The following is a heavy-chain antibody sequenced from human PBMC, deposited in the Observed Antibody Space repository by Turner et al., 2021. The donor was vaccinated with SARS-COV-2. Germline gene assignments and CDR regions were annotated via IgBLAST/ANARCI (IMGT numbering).Heavy chain of an antibody. V-gene: IGHV3-53*04. D-gene: IGHD2-15*01. J-gene: IGHJ6*02. CDR1: GFIVSSNY. CDR2: IYSGGST. CDR3: ARDLVAYGMDV. Sequence: VQLVESGGGLVQHGGSLRLHCAASGFIVSSNYMSWVRQAPGKGLEWFSVIYSGGSTYYADSEKGRFTISRHNSKNTLYLQMNSLRAEDTAVYYCARDLVAYGMDVWGQGTTVTVSS.